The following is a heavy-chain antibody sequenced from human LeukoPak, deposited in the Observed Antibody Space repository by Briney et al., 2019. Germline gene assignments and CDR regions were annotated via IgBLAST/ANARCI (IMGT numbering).Heavy chain of an antibody. CDR1: GFSFSTYG. Sequence: GGSLRLSCAASGFSFSTYGMHWVRQAPGKGLEWVAFIRYDGSTKYYADSVRGRFTISRDNAKNSLHLQMNSLTAEDTAVYYCARAVPGLDYWGQGILVTVSS. J-gene: IGHJ4*02. CDR3: ARAVPGLDY. CDR2: IRYDGSTK. V-gene: IGHV3-30*02.